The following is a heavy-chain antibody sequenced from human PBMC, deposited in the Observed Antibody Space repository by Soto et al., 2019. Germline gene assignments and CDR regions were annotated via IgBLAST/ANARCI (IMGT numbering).Heavy chain of an antibody. CDR2: IDWDDEK. J-gene: IGHJ4*02. V-gene: IGHV2-70*11. CDR1: GFSLSTSGMC. CDR3: ARKGYGSHYYFDY. Sequence: GPTLVNPTQTLTLTCTFSGFSLSTSGMCVSWIRQPPGKALEWLARIDWDDEKYYNTSLKTRLTISKDTSKNQVVLTVTNMDPVDTATYYCARKGYGSHYYFDYWGQGILVTVSS. D-gene: IGHD3-10*01.